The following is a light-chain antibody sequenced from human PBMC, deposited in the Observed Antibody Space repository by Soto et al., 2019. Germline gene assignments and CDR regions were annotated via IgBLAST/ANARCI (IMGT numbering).Light chain of an antibody. Sequence: AIQMTQSPSSLSASVGDRVTITCRASQVIRNDLGWYQQKPGKAPKLLIYAASSLQRGVPSRFSGSGSGTDFTLTISSLQHEDFATYYCLQDYNYPWTFGQGTNVDIK. J-gene: IGKJ1*01. CDR1: QVIRND. CDR2: AAS. CDR3: LQDYNYPWT. V-gene: IGKV1-6*01.